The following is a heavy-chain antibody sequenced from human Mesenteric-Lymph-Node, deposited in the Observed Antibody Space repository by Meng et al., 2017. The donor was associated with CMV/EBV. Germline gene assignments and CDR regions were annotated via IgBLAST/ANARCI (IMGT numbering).Heavy chain of an antibody. D-gene: IGHD1-1*01. CDR2: IYYSGST. CDR1: CGSVSSGSYY. V-gene: IGHV4-61*01. Sequence: CTVSCGSVSSGSYYWSWIRQPPGKGLEWIGYIYYSGSTNYNPSLKSRVTISVDTSKNQFSLKLSSVTAADTAVYYCARAPGQSWFDPWGQGTLVTVSS. J-gene: IGHJ5*02. CDR3: ARAPGQSWFDP.